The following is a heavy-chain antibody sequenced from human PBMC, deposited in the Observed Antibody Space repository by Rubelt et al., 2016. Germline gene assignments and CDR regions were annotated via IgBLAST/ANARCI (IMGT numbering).Heavy chain of an antibody. V-gene: IGHV3-48*01. CDR2: ISSTSGTL. CDR1: GFSFRSYS. J-gene: IGHJ5*02. D-gene: IGHD1-1*01. CDR3: TRDQQLRFEP. Sequence: EVRLVESGGGLVQPGGSLRLSCAASGFSFRSYSMNWVRQAPGKGLEWIAYISSTSGTLSYAASVKGRFTVARDHAKNTLYLQMNSLKAEDTAVYYCTRDQQLRFEPWGQGTLVTVSS.